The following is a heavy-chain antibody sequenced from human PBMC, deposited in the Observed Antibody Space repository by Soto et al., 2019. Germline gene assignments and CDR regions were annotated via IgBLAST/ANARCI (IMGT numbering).Heavy chain of an antibody. CDR3: ARDGGDYYDSSGYYHHDY. D-gene: IGHD3-22*01. CDR1: GGSISSYY. CDR2: IYYSGST. Sequence: QVQLQESGPGLVKPSETLSLTCTVSGGSISSYYWSWIRQPPGKGLEWIGYIYYSGSTNYNPSLKSRVTISVDTSKNQFSLKLSSVTAADTAVYYCARDGGDYYDSSGYYHHDYWGQGTLVTVSS. V-gene: IGHV4-59*01. J-gene: IGHJ4*02.